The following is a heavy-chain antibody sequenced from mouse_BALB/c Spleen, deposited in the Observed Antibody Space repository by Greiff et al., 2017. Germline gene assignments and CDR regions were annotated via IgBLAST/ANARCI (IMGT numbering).Heavy chain of an antibody. J-gene: IGHJ4*01. CDR1: GYSITSDYA. Sequence: VQLQQSGPGLVKPSQSLSLTCTVTGYSITSDYAWNWIRQFPGNKLEWMGYISYSGSTSYNPSLKSRISITRDTSKNQFFLQLNSVTTEDTATYYCARSGGNYYAMDYWGQGTSVTVSS. CDR2: ISYSGST. D-gene: IGHD2-14*01. V-gene: IGHV3-2*02. CDR3: ARSGGNYYAMDY.